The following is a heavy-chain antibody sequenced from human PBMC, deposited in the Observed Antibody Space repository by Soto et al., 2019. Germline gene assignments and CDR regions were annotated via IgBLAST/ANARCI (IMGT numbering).Heavy chain of an antibody. CDR3: ARDVLKIVTTYYFDY. Sequence: GGSLRHSCAASGFTFSSYGMHWVRQAPGKGLEWVAVIWYDGSNKYYADSVKGRFTISRDNSKNTLYLQMNSLRAEDTAVYYSARDVLKIVTTYYFDYWGQGTLVTVSS. CDR1: GFTFSSYG. D-gene: IGHD3-22*01. CDR2: IWYDGSNK. V-gene: IGHV3-33*01. J-gene: IGHJ4*02.